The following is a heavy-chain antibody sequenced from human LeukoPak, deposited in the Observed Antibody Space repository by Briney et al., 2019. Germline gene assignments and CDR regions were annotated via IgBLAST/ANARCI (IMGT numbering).Heavy chain of an antibody. V-gene: IGHV4-59*01. CDR1: GGSISTYY. D-gene: IGHD5-18*01. J-gene: IGHJ4*02. CDR2: IYYSGST. Sequence: SETLSLTCTVSGGSISTYYWSWIRQPPGKGLEWIGYIYYSGSTKFNPSLKSRATISGDTYKNRFSLKLSSVTAADTAVYYCARGGTRGYSYGIDYWGQGTLVTVSS. CDR3: ARGGTRGYSYGIDY.